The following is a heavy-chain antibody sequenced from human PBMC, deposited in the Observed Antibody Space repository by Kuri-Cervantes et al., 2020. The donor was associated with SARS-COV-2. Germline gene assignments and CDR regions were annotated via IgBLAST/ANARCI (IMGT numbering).Heavy chain of an antibody. V-gene: IGHV1-46*01. J-gene: IGHJ6*02. D-gene: IGHD4-17*01. CDR1: GYTFTSYY. CDR3: ARTTYGDYYWYGMDV. CDR2: INPSGGST. Sequence: ASVKVSCKASGYTFTSYYMHWVRQAPGQGLEWMGIINPSGGSTSYAQKFQGRVTMTRDTSTSTVYMELSSLRAEDTAVYYCARTTYGDYYWYGMDVWGQGTTVTVSS.